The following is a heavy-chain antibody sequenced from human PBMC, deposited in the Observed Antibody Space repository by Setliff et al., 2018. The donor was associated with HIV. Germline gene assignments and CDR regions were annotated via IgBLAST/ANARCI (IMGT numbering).Heavy chain of an antibody. V-gene: IGHV4-61*02. CDR1: GGSISSGSHY. CDR2: IHTRGST. D-gene: IGHD3-22*01. Sequence: SETLSLTCTVSGGSISSGSHYWSWIRQPAGKGLEWIGRIHTRGSTDYNPSLKRRVTISVDTSKNQFSLKLSSVTAADTAVYYCARFYYHYDSTNDAFDIWGQGTMVTVS. J-gene: IGHJ3*02. CDR3: ARFYYHYDSTNDAFDI.